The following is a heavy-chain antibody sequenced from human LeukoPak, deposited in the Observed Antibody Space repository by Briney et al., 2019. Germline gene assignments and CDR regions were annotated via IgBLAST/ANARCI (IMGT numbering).Heavy chain of an antibody. CDR3: ARLGWFREFPQFDP. V-gene: IGHV4-34*01. Sequence: PSETLSLTCAVYGGSFSGYYWSWIRQPPGKGLEWIGEINHSGSTNYNPSLKSRVTISVDTSKNQFSLKLSSVTAADTAVYYCARLGWFREFPQFDPWGQGTLVTVSS. D-gene: IGHD3-10*01. CDR1: GGSFSGYY. CDR2: INHSGST. J-gene: IGHJ5*02.